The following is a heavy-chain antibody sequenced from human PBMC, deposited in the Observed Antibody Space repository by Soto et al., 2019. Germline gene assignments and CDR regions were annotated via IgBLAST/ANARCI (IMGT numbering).Heavy chain of an antibody. D-gene: IGHD2-2*01. Sequence: EVQLVESGGGLIQPGGSLRLSCAASGFTFSSNDMNWVRQAPGKGLEWVSLIYSGGSTYYADSVKGRCTISRDNYKNTLLLQKSSLNYYDAAVYYCATSLFCPGAPWGQGTMVTVCS. CDR3: ATSLFCPGAP. V-gene: IGHV3-53*01. CDR2: IYSGGST. J-gene: IGHJ3*01. CDR1: GFTFSSND.